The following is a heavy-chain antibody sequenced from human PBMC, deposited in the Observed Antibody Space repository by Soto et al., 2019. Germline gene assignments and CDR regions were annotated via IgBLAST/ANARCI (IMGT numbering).Heavy chain of an antibody. Sequence: GGSLRLSCVASEFTFSRHWMSWVRQAPGKGLEWVASIKHDGSEQAYVDSLKGRFTISRDNATHSLYLLMNNLRGEDTAVYYCARGPPSWEPPPYCYCELWRRLTLVTVSS. CDR2: IKHDGSEQ. CDR1: EFTFSRHW. D-gene: IGHD1-26*01. J-gene: IGHJ2*01. CDR3: ARGPPSWEPPPYCYCEL. V-gene: IGHV3-7*03.